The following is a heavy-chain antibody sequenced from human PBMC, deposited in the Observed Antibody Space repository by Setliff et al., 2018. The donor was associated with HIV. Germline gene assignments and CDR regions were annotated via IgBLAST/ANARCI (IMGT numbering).Heavy chain of an antibody. D-gene: IGHD3-10*01. V-gene: IGHV3-7*03. Sequence: GSLRLSCAVSGFTFTTYLMTWVRQAPGKGLEWVANINPDGRQRNYADSVKGRFTISRDNAKNSLYLQMNSLRAEDTALYYCAKDKAYGYYYGMDVWGQGTTVTVSS. CDR2: INPDGRQR. CDR3: AKDKAYGYYYGMDV. J-gene: IGHJ6*02. CDR1: GFTFTTYL.